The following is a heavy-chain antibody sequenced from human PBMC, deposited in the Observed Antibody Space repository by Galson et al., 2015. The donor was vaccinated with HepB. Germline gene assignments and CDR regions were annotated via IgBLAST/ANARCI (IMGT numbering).Heavy chain of an antibody. V-gene: IGHV3-33*08. Sequence: SLRLSCAASGFTFDDYAMQWVRQAPGKGLEWVAVIWYDGSNINYADSVKGRFTISRDTSENTLYLQMNNLRVEDTAIYYCARDESGGVLPWFDLWGQGTLVTVSS. J-gene: IGHJ5*02. CDR3: ARDESGGVLPWFDL. D-gene: IGHD3-16*01. CDR2: IWYDGSNI. CDR1: GFTFDDYA.